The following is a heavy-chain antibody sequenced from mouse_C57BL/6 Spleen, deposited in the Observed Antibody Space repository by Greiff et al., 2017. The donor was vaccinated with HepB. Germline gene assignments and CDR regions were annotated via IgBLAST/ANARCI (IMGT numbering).Heavy chain of an antibody. CDR2: TDPSDSYT. Sequence: QVQLQQPGAELVMPGASVKLSCKASGYTFTSYWMHWVKQRPGQGLEWIGETDPSDSYTNYNQKFKGKSTLTVDKSSSTAYMQLSSLTSEDSAVYYCAISGTAQANYFDYWGQGTTLTVSS. D-gene: IGHD3-2*02. J-gene: IGHJ2*01. CDR3: AISGTAQANYFDY. CDR1: GYTFTSYW. V-gene: IGHV1-69*01.